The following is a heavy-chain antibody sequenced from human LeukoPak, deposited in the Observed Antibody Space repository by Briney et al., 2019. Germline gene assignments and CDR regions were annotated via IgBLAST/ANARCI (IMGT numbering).Heavy chain of an antibody. CDR1: GYTFINFA. J-gene: IGHJ4*02. CDR2: INAGNGNK. V-gene: IGHV1-3*01. CDR3: ARGPSTASDDY. D-gene: IGHD2-2*01. Sequence: ASVTVSCKCSGYTFINFAINWGRQAPAQRPEWMGWINAGNGNKKYSQKFQGRLTITRDTSASTAYMQISSLTAEDTAVYYCARGPSTASDDYWGQGNLVTVSS.